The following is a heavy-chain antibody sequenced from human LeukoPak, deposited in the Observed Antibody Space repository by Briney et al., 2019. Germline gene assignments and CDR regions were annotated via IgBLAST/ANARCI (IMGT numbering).Heavy chain of an antibody. Sequence: GSLRLSCAASGFTFSSYGMHWVRQAPGKGLEWVANIKKDGSEKYYVDSVKGRFAISRDNAKKSLYLQMNSLRAEDTAVYYCARHLSGVTGYTYGRGIDYWGQGTLVTVSS. D-gene: IGHD5-18*01. CDR3: ARHLSGVTGYTYGRGIDY. CDR2: IKKDGSEK. CDR1: GFTFSSYG. J-gene: IGHJ4*02. V-gene: IGHV3-7*01.